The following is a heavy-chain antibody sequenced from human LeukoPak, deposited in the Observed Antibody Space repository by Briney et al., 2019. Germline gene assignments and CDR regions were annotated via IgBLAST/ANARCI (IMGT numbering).Heavy chain of an antibody. CDR3: ARGYSSSWLNPYYYYGMDV. CDR1: GYTFTSYD. CDR2: MNPNSGNT. Sequence: ASVKVSCKASGYTFTSYDINWVRQATGQGLEWMGWMNPNSGNTGYAQKFQGRVTMTRNTSISTAYMELSSLRSEDTAMYYCARGYSSSWLNPYYYYGMDVWGKGTTVTVSS. D-gene: IGHD6-13*01. J-gene: IGHJ6*04. V-gene: IGHV1-8*01.